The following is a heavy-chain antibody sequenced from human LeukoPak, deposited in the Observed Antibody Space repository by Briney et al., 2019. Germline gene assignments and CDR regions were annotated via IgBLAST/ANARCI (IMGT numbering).Heavy chain of an antibody. J-gene: IGHJ3*02. V-gene: IGHV3-23*01. CDR3: ASYGDYNDAFDI. CDR2: ISGSGAST. CDR1: GFAFSSYA. D-gene: IGHD4-17*01. Sequence: GGSLTLSCAASGFAFSSYAMTWLRQAPGKGLEWVSDISGSGASTYYADSVKGRFTISRDNSKNTLYLQMNSLRAEDTAVYYCASYGDYNDAFDIWGQGTMVTVSS.